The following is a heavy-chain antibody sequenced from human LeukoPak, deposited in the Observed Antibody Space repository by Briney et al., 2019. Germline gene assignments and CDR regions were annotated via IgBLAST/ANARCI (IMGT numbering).Heavy chain of an antibody. Sequence: GSLRLSCAASGFTFSSYAMHWVRQAPGKGLEWVAVISYDGSNKYYADSVKGRFTISRDNAKNSLYLQMNSLRAEDTAVYYCARASSPTYYYDSSGSYNFQHWGQGTLVTVSS. V-gene: IGHV3-30-3*01. CDR3: ARASSPTYYYDSSGSYNFQH. CDR1: GFTFSSYA. J-gene: IGHJ1*01. CDR2: ISYDGSNK. D-gene: IGHD3-22*01.